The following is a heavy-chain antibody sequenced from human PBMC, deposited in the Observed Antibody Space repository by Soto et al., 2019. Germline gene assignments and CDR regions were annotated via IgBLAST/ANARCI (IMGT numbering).Heavy chain of an antibody. CDR3: AKAKGDFWSGFIYYYMDV. V-gene: IGHV4-59*01. CDR1: VGSISSYY. Sequence: PSETLSLTCTVSVGSISSYYWSWIRQPPGKGLEWIGYIYYSGSTNYNPSLKSRVTISVDTSKNQFSLKLSSVTAADTAVYYCAKAKGDFWSGFIYYYMDVWGKGTTVTVSS. J-gene: IGHJ6*03. CDR2: IYYSGST. D-gene: IGHD3-3*01.